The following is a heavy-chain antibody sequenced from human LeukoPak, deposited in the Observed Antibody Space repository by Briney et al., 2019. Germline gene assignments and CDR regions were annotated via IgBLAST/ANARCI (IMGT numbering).Heavy chain of an antibody. D-gene: IGHD2-21*02. CDR3: AKDIANCGGDCYSDFDY. Sequence: SGGSLRLSCAASGFTFSSYAMSGVREAPGKAREGGSALSGRGGSTYYADSVKRRFNNSRDNSKNTLYLQMNSLRAEDTAVYYCAKDIANCGGDCYSDFDYWGQGTLVTVSS. CDR2: LSGRGGST. CDR1: GFTFSSYA. J-gene: IGHJ4*02. V-gene: IGHV3-23*01.